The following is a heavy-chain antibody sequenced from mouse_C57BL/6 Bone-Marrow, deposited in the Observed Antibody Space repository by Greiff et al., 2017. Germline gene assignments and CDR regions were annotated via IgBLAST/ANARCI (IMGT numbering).Heavy chain of an antibody. J-gene: IGHJ3*01. D-gene: IGHD1-1*01. Sequence: VKLMESGAELARPGASVKLSCKASGYTFTSYGISWVKQRTGQGLAWIGEIYPRSGNTYYNEKFKGKATLTADKSSSTAYMELRSLTSEDSAVYFCARIPYYYGSGFAYWGQGTLVTVSA. CDR2: IYPRSGNT. CDR1: GYTFTSYG. CDR3: ARIPYYYGSGFAY. V-gene: IGHV1-81*01.